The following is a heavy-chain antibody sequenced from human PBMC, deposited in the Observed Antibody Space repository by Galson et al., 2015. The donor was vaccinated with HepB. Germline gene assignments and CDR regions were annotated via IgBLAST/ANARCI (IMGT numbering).Heavy chain of an antibody. J-gene: IGHJ4*02. V-gene: IGHV3-30-3*01. CDR1: GFTFSSYA. Sequence: SLRLSCAASGFTFSSYAIHWVRQAPGKGLEWVAVISYDGSNKYYADSVKGRFTISRDNSKNTLYLQMNSLRAEDTAVYYCARGPHYDYVWGSYRYGLDYWGQGTLVTVSS. CDR3: ARGPHYDYVWGSYRYGLDY. CDR2: ISYDGSNK. D-gene: IGHD3-16*02.